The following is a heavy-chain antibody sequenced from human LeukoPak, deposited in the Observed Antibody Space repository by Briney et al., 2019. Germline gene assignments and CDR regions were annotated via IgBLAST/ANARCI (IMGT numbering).Heavy chain of an antibody. J-gene: IGHJ4*02. CDR3: AKDREYYYDSDFDY. D-gene: IGHD3-22*01. Sequence: QTGGSLRLSCAASGFTFSSYAMSWVRQAPGKGLEWVANIKQDGSEKYYVDSVKGRFTISRDNAKNSLYLQMNSLRAEDTAVYYCAKDREYYYDSDFDYWGQGTLVTVSS. CDR1: GFTFSSYA. V-gene: IGHV3-7*01. CDR2: IKQDGSEK.